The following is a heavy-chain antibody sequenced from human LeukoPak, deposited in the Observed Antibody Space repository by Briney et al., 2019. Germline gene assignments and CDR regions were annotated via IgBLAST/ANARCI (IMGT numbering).Heavy chain of an antibody. J-gene: IGHJ4*02. Sequence: ASVKVSCKASGYTFVSYLIHWVREAPGKGLEWMGIISPNNGDTHYAPKFRGRVTMTRDMSTSTVYMELSSLRSEDTAVYYCARGPGTRYVFFHDYWGQGTLVTVSS. CDR3: ARGPGTRYVFFHDY. V-gene: IGHV1-46*01. CDR2: ISPNNGDT. D-gene: IGHD3-16*01. CDR1: GYTFVSYL.